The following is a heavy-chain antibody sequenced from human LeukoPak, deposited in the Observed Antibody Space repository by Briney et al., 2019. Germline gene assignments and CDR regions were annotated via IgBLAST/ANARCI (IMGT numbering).Heavy chain of an antibody. D-gene: IGHD6-19*01. CDR1: GYTFTSYG. V-gene: IGHV1-18*01. CDR3: ARVSARLALDLYYYYYGMDV. Sequence: ASVKVSCKASGYTFTSYGISWVRQAPGQGLEWMGWSSAYNGNTNYAQKLQGRVTMTTDTSTSTAYLELRSLRSDDTAVYYCARVSARLALDLYYYYYGMDVWGQGTTVTVSS. J-gene: IGHJ6*02. CDR2: SSAYNGNT.